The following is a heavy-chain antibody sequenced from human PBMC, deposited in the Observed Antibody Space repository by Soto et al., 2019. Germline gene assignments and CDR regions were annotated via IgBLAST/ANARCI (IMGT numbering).Heavy chain of an antibody. Sequence: SETLSLTCAVYGGSFSGYYWSWIRQPPGKGLEWIGEINHSGSTNYNPSLKSRVTISVDTSKNKFSLKLSSVTAADTAVYYCARITIFGVAMDVWGQGTTVTVSS. CDR3: ARITIFGVAMDV. J-gene: IGHJ6*02. CDR2: INHSGST. V-gene: IGHV4-34*01. D-gene: IGHD3-3*01. CDR1: GGSFSGYY.